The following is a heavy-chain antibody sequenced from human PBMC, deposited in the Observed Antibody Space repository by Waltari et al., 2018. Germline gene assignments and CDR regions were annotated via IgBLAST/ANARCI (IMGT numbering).Heavy chain of an antibody. CDR1: GGPISSSNW. Sequence: QVQLQGSGPRLVTPSGPQAAPCAVSGGPISSSNWWSWVRQPPGKGLEGIGEIYHSGSTNYNPSLKSRVTISVDKSKNQFSLKLSSVTAADTAVYYCARDGSWLDYWGQGTLVTVSS. J-gene: IGHJ4*02. CDR3: ARDGSWLDY. V-gene: IGHV4-4*02. D-gene: IGHD1-26*01. CDR2: IYHSGST.